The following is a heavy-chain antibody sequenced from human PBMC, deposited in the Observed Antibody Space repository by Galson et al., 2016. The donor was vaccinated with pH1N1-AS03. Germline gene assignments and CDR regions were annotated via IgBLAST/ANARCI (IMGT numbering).Heavy chain of an antibody. CDR3: ARSGVFFSGSGSYHD. V-gene: IGHV4-34*01. CDR2: IHHSGSTT. Sequence: ETLSLTCAVYGGSFSGYYWSWIRQPPGKGLEWIGDIHHSGSTTNYSPSLQSRVTIAVDTSKKQFSLKLTSVTAADTAVYFCARSGVFFSGSGSYHDWGQGTLVTVSS. J-gene: IGHJ4*02. CDR1: GGSFSGYY. D-gene: IGHD3-10*01.